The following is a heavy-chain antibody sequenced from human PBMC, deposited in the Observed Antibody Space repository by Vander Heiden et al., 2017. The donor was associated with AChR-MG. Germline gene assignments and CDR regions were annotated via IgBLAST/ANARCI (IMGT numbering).Heavy chain of an antibody. CDR3: ASPDGIAMTDYYGMDV. CDR2: IYSGGST. V-gene: IGHV3-66*01. D-gene: IGHD2-21*01. Sequence: EVQLVESGGGLVQPGGSLRLSCAASGFPVSSNYMSWVRQAPGKGLEWVSVIYSGGSTYYADSVKGRFTISRDNSKNTLYLQMNSLRAEDTAVYYCASPDGIAMTDYYGMDVWGQGTTVTVSS. CDR1: GFPVSSNY. J-gene: IGHJ6*02.